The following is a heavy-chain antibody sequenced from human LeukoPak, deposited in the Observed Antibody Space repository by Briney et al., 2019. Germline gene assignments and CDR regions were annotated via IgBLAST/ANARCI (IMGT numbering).Heavy chain of an antibody. D-gene: IGHD3-22*01. CDR1: GGSISSGDYY. J-gene: IGHJ4*02. CDR3: ARVTMIVADFDY. CDR2: IYYSGST. Sequence: SETLSLTCTVSGGSISSGDYYWSRIRQPPGKGLEWIGYIYYSGSTYYNPSLKSRVTISVDTSKNQFSLKLSSVTAADTAVYYCARVTMIVADFDYWGQGTLVTVSS. V-gene: IGHV4-30-4*01.